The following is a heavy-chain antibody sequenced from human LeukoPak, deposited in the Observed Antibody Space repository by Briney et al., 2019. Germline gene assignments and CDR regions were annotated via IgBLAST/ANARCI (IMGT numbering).Heavy chain of an antibody. CDR3: ARFRAATTRFDY. CDR1: GFTFSSYA. D-gene: IGHD1/OR15-1a*01. J-gene: IGHJ4*02. CDR2: IIGSSTST. Sequence: GGSLRLSCAASGFTFSSYAMTWVRQAPGKGLEWVSGIIGSSTSTYYADSVKGRFAISRDNSKNTLYLEMNSLRPEDTAVYYCARFRAATTRFDYWGQGTLVTVSS. V-gene: IGHV3-23*01.